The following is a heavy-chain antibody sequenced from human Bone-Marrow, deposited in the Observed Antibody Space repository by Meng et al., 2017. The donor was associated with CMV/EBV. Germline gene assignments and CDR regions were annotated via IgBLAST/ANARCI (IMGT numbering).Heavy chain of an antibody. J-gene: IGHJ6*02. V-gene: IGHV3-7*01. Sequence: GGSRRRSCAASGFTFSSYWMSWVRQAPGKGLEWVANIKQDGSEKYYVDSVKGRFTISRDNAKNSLYLQMNSLRAEDTAVYYCARARVYRDTIFGVVIIGEPYYYGMDVWGQGTTVTVSS. CDR1: GFTFSSYW. CDR3: ARARVYRDTIFGVVIIGEPYYYGMDV. CDR2: IKQDGSEK. D-gene: IGHD3-3*01.